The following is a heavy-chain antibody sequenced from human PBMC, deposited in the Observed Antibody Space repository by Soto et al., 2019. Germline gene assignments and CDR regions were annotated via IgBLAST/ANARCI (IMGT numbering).Heavy chain of an antibody. J-gene: IGHJ4*02. V-gene: IGHV3-23*01. Sequence: PGGSLRLSCAASGFTFSTYAMSWVRQAPGKGLEWVSAISGSGGSTYHAESVKGRFTISRDNSKNTLFLQMNSLRAEDTAVYYCARDYSSYGPFDYWGQGTLVTVS. CDR3: ARDYSSYGPFDY. D-gene: IGHD5-18*01. CDR2: ISGSGGST. CDR1: GFTFSTYA.